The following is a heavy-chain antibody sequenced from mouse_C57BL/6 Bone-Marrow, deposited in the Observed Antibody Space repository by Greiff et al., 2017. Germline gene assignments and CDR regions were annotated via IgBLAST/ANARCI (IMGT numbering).Heavy chain of an antibody. Sequence: EVKLQQSGPELVKPGASVKISCKASGYTFTDYYMNWVKQSHGKSLEWIGDINPNNGGTSYNQKFKGKATLTVDKSSSTAYMELRSLTSADSAVYYCANYYGSRRYFDYWGQGTTLTVSS. D-gene: IGHD1-1*01. CDR1: GYTFTDYY. V-gene: IGHV1-26*01. J-gene: IGHJ2*01. CDR3: ANYYGSRRYFDY. CDR2: INPNNGGT.